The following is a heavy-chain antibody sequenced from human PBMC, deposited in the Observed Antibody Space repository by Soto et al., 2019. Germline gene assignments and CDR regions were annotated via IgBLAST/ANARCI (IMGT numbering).Heavy chain of an antibody. CDR3: ARHKSLLLWFGESKTRYYYYGMDV. CDR2: MNPNSGNT. Sequence: ASVKVSCKASGYTFTSYDINWVRQATGQGLEWMGWMNPNSGNTGYAQKFQGRVTMTRNTSISTAYMELSSLRSEDTAVYYCARHKSLLLWFGESKTRYYYYGMDVWGQGTTVTVSS. J-gene: IGHJ6*02. CDR1: GYTFTSYD. D-gene: IGHD3-10*01. V-gene: IGHV1-8*01.